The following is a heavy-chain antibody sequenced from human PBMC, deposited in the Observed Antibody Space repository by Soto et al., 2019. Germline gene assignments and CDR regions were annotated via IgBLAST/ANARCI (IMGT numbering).Heavy chain of an antibody. Sequence: QVQLVQSGAEVKEPGSAVKVSCMASGGTFSSYSISWVRQAPGQGLEWMGGIIPIFGTANYAQKFQGRVTITADESTSTAYMELSSLRSEDTAVYYCAIEYSSSPPYYPIGYCRQGTLVTVSS. CDR3: AIEYSSSPPYYPIGY. CDR1: GGTFSSYS. D-gene: IGHD6-6*01. V-gene: IGHV1-69*01. J-gene: IGHJ4*02. CDR2: IIPIFGTA.